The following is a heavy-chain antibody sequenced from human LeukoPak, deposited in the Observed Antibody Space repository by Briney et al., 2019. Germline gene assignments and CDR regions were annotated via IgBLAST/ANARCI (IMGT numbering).Heavy chain of an antibody. Sequence: GGSLRLSCAASGFTLSSYWMTWVRQAPGKGLEWVANIKQDGSERYYVDSVKGRFTISRDNAKNSLYLQMNSLRAEDTAVYYCARDRSRRDGYKLDYFDYWGQGTLVTVSS. J-gene: IGHJ4*02. CDR1: GFTLSSYW. V-gene: IGHV3-7*01. CDR2: IKQDGSER. D-gene: IGHD5-24*01. CDR3: ARDRSRRDGYKLDYFDY.